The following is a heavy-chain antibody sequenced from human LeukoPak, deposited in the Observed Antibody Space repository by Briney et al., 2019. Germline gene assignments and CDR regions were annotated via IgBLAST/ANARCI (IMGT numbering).Heavy chain of an antibody. Sequence: ASVKVSCKASGYTFTSYAMHWVRQAPGQRLEWMGWINAGNGNTKYSQKFQGRVTITRDTSASTAYMELRSLRSDDTAVYYCARDLGYCSSGTCFPGYWGQGTLVTVSS. CDR1: GYTFTSYA. J-gene: IGHJ4*02. V-gene: IGHV1-3*01. D-gene: IGHD2-15*01. CDR2: INAGNGNT. CDR3: ARDLGYCSSGTCFPGY.